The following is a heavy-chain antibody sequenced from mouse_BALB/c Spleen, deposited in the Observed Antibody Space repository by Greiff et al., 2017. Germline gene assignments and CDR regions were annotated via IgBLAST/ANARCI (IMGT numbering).Heavy chain of an antibody. CDR3: ARPPLYDDYAMDY. CDR2: ISSGGSYT. V-gene: IGHV5-9-3*01. Sequence: EVQVVESGGGLVQPGGSLKLSCAASGFTFSSYTMSWVRQTPEKRLEWVATISSGGSYTYYPDSVKGRFTISRDNAKNTLYLQMSSLRSEDTAMYYCARPPLYDDYAMDYWGQGTSVTVSS. CDR1: GFTFSSYT. J-gene: IGHJ4*01. D-gene: IGHD2-12*01.